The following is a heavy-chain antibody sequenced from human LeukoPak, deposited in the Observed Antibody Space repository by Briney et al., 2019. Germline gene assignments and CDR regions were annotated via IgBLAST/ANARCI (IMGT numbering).Heavy chain of an antibody. CDR3: ARDQGSITMIVVVTPHYYYYGMDV. Sequence: ASVKVSCKASGYTFTSYAMHWVRQAPGQRLEWMGWINAGNGNTKYSQKFQGRVTITRDTSASTAYMELRSLRSDDTAVYYCARDQGSITMIVVVTPHYYYYGMDVWGQGTTVTVSS. J-gene: IGHJ6*02. D-gene: IGHD3-22*01. CDR2: INAGNGNT. V-gene: IGHV1-3*01. CDR1: GYTFTSYA.